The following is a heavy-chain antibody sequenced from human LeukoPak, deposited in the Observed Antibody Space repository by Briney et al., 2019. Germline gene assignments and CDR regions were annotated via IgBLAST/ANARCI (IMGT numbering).Heavy chain of an antibody. CDR1: GYTFTSYG. D-gene: IGHD5-24*01. Sequence: ASVTVSFTASGYTFTSYGISWVRQAPGQGLEWMGWISAYNGNTNYAQKLQGRVTMTTDTSTSTAYMELRSLRSDDTAVYYCARDRDGYSKIDYWGQGTLVTVSS. V-gene: IGHV1-18*01. CDR3: ARDRDGYSKIDY. J-gene: IGHJ4*02. CDR2: ISAYNGNT.